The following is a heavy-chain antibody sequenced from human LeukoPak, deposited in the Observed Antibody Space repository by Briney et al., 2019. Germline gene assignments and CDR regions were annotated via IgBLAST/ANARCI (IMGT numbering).Heavy chain of an antibody. D-gene: IGHD3-10*01. V-gene: IGHV1-24*01. Sequence: ASVKVSCKVSGYTLTELSMHWVRQAPGKGLEWMGGFDPEDGETIYAQKFQGRVTMTEDTSTDTAYMELSSLRSEDTAVYYCATDLGSTWFGELRGDYWGQGTTVTVSS. CDR3: ATDLGSTWFGELRGDY. CDR2: FDPEDGET. J-gene: IGHJ4*03. CDR1: GYTLTELS.